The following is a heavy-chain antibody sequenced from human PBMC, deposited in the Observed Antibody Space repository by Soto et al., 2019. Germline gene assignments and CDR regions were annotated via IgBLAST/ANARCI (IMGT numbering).Heavy chain of an antibody. CDR1: GYTFTSYA. V-gene: IGHV1-3*01. D-gene: IGHD3-22*01. J-gene: IGHJ6*02. CDR3: ARDPHYYDSSGYYYDSFRGPPSLYGMDV. Sequence: ASVKVSCKASGYTFTSYAMHWVRQAPGQRLEWMGWINAGNGNTKYSQKFQGRVTMTRDTSTSTAYMELSSLRSEDTAVYYCARDPHYYDSSGYYYDSFRGPPSLYGMDVWGQGTTVTVSS. CDR2: INAGNGNT.